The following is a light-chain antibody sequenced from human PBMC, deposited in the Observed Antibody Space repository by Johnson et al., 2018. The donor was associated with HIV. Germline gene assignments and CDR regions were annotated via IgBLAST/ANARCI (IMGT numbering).Light chain of an antibody. CDR2: ENN. J-gene: IGLJ1*01. V-gene: IGLV1-51*02. Sequence: QSVLTQPPSVSAAPGQKVTISCSGSSSNIGNNDVSWYQQLPGTAPKLLIYENNKRPSGIPARFSGPKSGTSATLGITGLQTGDEADYYCGKWDSSLSAGGNVFGTGTKVTVL. CDR3: GKWDSSLSAGGNV. CDR1: SSNIGNND.